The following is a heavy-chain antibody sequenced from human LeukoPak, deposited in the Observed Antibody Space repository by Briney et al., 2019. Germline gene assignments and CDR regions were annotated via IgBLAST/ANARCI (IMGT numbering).Heavy chain of an antibody. D-gene: IGHD3-22*01. CDR2: IIPIFGTA. J-gene: IGHJ5*02. V-gene: IGHV1-69*05. CDR3: ARARSPSSGYLLRDHNWFDP. CDR1: GDTFNSYA. Sequence: SVKVSCKASGDTFNSYAISWVRQAPGQGLEWMGGIIPIFGTANYAQKVQGRVTITTDESTTTAYMELSSLRSEDTAVYYCARARSPSSGYLLRDHNWFDPWGQGTLVTVSS.